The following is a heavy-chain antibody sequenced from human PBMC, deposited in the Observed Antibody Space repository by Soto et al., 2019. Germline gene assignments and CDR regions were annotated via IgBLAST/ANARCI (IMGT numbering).Heavy chain of an antibody. J-gene: IGHJ1*01. D-gene: IGHD3-22*01. V-gene: IGHV1-3*04. CDR2: ITTGSGNT. Sequence: AMHRVVQANGQRLEWMGWITTGSGNTKYSQKFQGRVTITRDTSATTAYMELSSLTSEDTAVYYCARRVDYYDGSGFPSGFQYWGQGTLVTVSS. CDR1: A. CDR3: ARRVDYYDGSGFPSGFQY.